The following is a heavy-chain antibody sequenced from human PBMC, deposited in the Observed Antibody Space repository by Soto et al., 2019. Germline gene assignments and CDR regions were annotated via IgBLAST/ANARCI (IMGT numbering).Heavy chain of an antibody. CDR3: ARHGRGVGARPLDY. V-gene: IGHV2-26*01. CDR1: GFSLSNARMG. CDR2: IFSNDEK. Sequence: QVTLKESGPVLVKPTETLTLTCTASGFSLSNARMGVSWIRQPPGKALAWLAHIFSNDEKSYSTSLKSSLTISKDTSNSQVVLTMTNMDPVDTASYYCARHGRGVGARPLDYWGQGTLVTVSS. D-gene: IGHD1-26*01. J-gene: IGHJ4*02.